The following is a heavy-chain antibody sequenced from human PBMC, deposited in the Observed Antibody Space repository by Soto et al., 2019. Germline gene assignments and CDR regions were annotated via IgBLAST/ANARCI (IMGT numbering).Heavy chain of an antibody. D-gene: IGHD3-22*01. V-gene: IGHV3-30*18. CDR3: AKDRSDSSGYSTGADY. CDR1: GFTFSSYG. CDR2: ISYDGSNK. J-gene: IGHJ4*02. Sequence: GGSLRLSCAASGFTFSSYGMHWVRQAPGKGLEWVAVISYDGSNKYYADSVKGRFTTSRDNSKNTLYLQMNSLRAEDTAVYYCAKDRSDSSGYSTGADYWGQGTLVTVSS.